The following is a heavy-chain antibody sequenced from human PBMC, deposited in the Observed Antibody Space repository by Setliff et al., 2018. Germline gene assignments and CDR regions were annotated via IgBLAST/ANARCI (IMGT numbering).Heavy chain of an antibody. D-gene: IGHD3-10*01. J-gene: IGHJ6*03. CDR1: GYTFTGYY. V-gene: IGHV1-69*13. Sequence: SVKVSCKASGYTFTGYYMHWVRQAPGQGLEWMGGIIPIRGAADYAQKFQGRVTITADESTSTAYMELSSLGSEDTAVYYCAGGQPLVRKYYYYMDVWGKGTTVTVSS. CDR2: IIPIRGAA. CDR3: AGGQPLVRKYYYYMDV.